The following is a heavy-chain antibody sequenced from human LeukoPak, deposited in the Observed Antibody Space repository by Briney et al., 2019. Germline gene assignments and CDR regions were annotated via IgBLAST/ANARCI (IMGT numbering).Heavy chain of an antibody. J-gene: IGHJ6*02. CDR3: ARAPLIAVGPSGDYYYYGMDV. CDR1: GGSISSYY. D-gene: IGHD6-19*01. V-gene: IGHV4-4*07. Sequence: SETLSLTCTVSGGSISSYYWSWIRQPAGKGLEWIGRIYTSGSTNYNPSLKSRVTMSVDTSKNQFSLKLSSVTAADTAVYYCARAPLIAVGPSGDYYYYGMDVWGQGTTVTVSS. CDR2: IYTSGST.